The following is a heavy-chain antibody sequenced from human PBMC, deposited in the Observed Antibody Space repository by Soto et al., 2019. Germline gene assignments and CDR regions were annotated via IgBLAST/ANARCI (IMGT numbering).Heavy chain of an antibody. Sequence: LRLSCAASGFTFSRFAMSWVRQAPGKGLEWVSGISYSGGSTYYADSVKGRFTISRDNSKNTLYLQMNSLRAEDTAVYYCAGIYYYSSGSYFYFDYWGQGTLVTVSS. CDR1: GFTFSRFA. D-gene: IGHD3-10*01. J-gene: IGHJ4*02. CDR2: ISYSGGST. V-gene: IGHV3-23*01. CDR3: AGIYYYSSGSYFYFDY.